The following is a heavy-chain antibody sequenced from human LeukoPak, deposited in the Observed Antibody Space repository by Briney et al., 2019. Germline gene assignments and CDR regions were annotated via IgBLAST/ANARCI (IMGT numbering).Heavy chain of an antibody. Sequence: PGGSLRLSCAASGFTFSTYSLNWLRQAPGKGLEWLSYITSSSTIYYADSVQGRFTISRDNAKSSLYLQMNSLRVEDTAVYYCARDRVGAYWGQGTLVTVSS. CDR2: ITSSSTI. CDR1: GFTFSTYS. CDR3: ARDRVGAY. J-gene: IGHJ4*02. V-gene: IGHV3-48*01. D-gene: IGHD1-26*01.